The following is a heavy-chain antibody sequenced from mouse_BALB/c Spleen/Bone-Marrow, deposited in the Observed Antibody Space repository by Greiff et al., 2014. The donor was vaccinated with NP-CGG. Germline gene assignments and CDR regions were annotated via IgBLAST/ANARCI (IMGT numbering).Heavy chain of an antibody. CDR2: IYPGDGST. Sequence: SGPELVKPGALVKISCKASGYTFTSYDLNWVKQRPGQGLEWIGWIYPGDGSTKYNEKFKGKATLTADKSSSTAYMQLSSLTSENSADYFCARSGGDSMDYWGQGTSVTVSS. V-gene: IGHV1S33*01. CDR3: ARSGGDSMDY. J-gene: IGHJ4*01. D-gene: IGHD1-1*02. CDR1: GYTFTSYD.